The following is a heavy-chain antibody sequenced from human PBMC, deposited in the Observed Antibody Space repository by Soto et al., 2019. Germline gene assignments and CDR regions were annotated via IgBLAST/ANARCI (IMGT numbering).Heavy chain of an antibody. V-gene: IGHV1-69*12. D-gene: IGHD3-10*01. CDR3: AREGGSGSYRDDAMDV. CDR1: GGTFSSYT. Sequence: QVQLVQSGAEVKKPGSSVKVSCKASGGTFSSYTITWVRQAPGQGLEWMGGIIPIFGTANYAQKFQGRVTITADESTRTAYMEPRSLSSADTAVYYCAREGGSGSYRDDAMDVWGQGTTVTVSS. J-gene: IGHJ6*02. CDR2: IIPIFGTA.